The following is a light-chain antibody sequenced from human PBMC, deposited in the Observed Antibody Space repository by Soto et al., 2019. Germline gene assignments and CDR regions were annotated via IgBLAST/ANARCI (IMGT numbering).Light chain of an antibody. Sequence: QSVLTQPPSASGTPGQRVTISCSGSSSNIGSRTVNWYQQLPGTAPNLLIYGNNQRPSGVPDRFSGSKSGAAASLAISGLQSEDEADYYCAAWDDSLNVVFGGGTKLTVL. CDR3: AAWDDSLNVV. CDR2: GNN. CDR1: SSNIGSRT. V-gene: IGLV1-44*01. J-gene: IGLJ2*01.